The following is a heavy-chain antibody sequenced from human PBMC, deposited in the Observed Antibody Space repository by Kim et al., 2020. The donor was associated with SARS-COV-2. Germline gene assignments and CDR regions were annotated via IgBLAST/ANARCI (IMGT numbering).Heavy chain of an antibody. V-gene: IGHV5-51*01. J-gene: IGHJ4*02. Sequence: GESLKISRKGSGYSFTNSWIGWVRQMPEKGLEWMAIIYPGDSTSKYSPSFQGQVTISADKSITTAFLQWRSLEASDTAMYYCARLGSGWKGGFDYWGQGTLVTVSS. CDR3: ARLGSGWKGGFDY. CDR2: IYPGDSTS. CDR1: GYSFTNSW. D-gene: IGHD6-19*01.